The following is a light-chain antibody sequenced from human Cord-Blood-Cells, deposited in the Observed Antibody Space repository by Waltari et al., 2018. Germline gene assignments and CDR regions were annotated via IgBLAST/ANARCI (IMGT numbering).Light chain of an antibody. J-gene: IGKJ2*01. V-gene: IGKV1-39*01. CDR1: QSISSY. Sequence: DIQMTHTPSHLSASVGDRVSIPCRASQSISSYLNWYQQKPGKAPKLLIYAASSLQSGVPSRFSGSGSGTDFTLTISSLQPEDFATYYCQQSYSTPPYTFGQGTKLEIK. CDR2: AAS. CDR3: QQSYSTPPYT.